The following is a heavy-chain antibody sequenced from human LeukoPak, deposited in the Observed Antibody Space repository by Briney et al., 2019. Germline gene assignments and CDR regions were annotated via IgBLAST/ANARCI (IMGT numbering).Heavy chain of an antibody. Sequence: SETLSLTCAVYGGSFSGYYWSWIRQPPGKGLEWIGEINHSGSTNYNPSLKSRVTISVDTSKNQFSLKLSSVTAADTAVYYCARRGYSYAGPYYFDYWGQGTLVTASS. D-gene: IGHD5-18*01. CDR3: ARRGYSYAGPYYFDY. V-gene: IGHV4-34*01. CDR2: INHSGST. J-gene: IGHJ4*02. CDR1: GGSFSGYY.